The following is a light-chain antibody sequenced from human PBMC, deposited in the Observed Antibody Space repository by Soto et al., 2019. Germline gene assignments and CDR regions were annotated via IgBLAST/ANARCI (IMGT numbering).Light chain of an antibody. CDR3: QQTHSLPLS. CDR1: QSVATF. J-gene: IGKJ3*01. V-gene: IGKV1-39*01. CDR2: AAS. Sequence: DLQMTQSPSSLSASVGDRVTISCRASQSVATFLNWFQQKPGKAPKLLIYAASSLQSGVPSRFSGSGSGTDFTLTISGLQPEDSAAYYCQQTHSLPLSFGPGTKVDIK.